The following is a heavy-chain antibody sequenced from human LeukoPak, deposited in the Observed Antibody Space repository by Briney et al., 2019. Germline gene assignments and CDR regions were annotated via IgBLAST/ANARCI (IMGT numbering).Heavy chain of an antibody. J-gene: IGHJ4*02. D-gene: IGHD1-1*01. CDR2: IYSGGST. Sequence: GGSLRLSYPPSGFTVSSNYMSWVRQAPGKGLEWVSLIYSGGSTSYADSEKGRFTFSRDNSKNTLYLQMNSLRAEDTAVYYCASTRVELNDVGALFNYGGQGTLVTVSS. V-gene: IGHV3-53*01. CDR1: GFTVSSNY. CDR3: ASTRVELNDVGALFNY.